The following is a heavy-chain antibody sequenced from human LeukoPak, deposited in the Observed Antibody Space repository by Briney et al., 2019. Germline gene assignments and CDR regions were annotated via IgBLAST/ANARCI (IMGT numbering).Heavy chain of an antibody. D-gene: IGHD1-1*01. CDR3: ARAVTTTHFDY. CDR2: ISWNSGSI. J-gene: IGHJ4*02. Sequence: PGGSLRLSCAASGFTFDDYAMHWVRQAPGKGLEWVSGISWNSGSIGYADSVKGRFTISRDNSKNTLYLQMNSLRAEDTAVYYCARAVTTTHFDYWGQGTLVTVSS. CDR1: GFTFDDYA. V-gene: IGHV3-9*01.